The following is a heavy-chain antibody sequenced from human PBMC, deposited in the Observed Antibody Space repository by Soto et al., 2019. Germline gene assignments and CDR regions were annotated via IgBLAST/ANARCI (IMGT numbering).Heavy chain of an antibody. CDR2: IGSSGGSA. V-gene: IGHV3-23*01. CDR3: AKGPAIRAFDY. CDR1: GLTFSSFA. Sequence: LRLSCAASGLTFSSFAMSWVRQAPGKGLEWVSVIGSSGGSAYYADSVKGRFTISRDNSKNTLYLQMNSLRAEDTAVYYCAKGPAIRAFDYWGQGTLVTVSS. J-gene: IGHJ4*02. D-gene: IGHD3-9*01.